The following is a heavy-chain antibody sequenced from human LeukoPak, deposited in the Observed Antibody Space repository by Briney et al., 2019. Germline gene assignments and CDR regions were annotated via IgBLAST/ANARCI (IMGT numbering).Heavy chain of an antibody. D-gene: IGHD2-21*02. J-gene: IGHJ4*02. CDR2: ISSRSTTI. CDR1: GFTFSSYS. Sequence: PGGSLRLSCAASGFTFSSYSMNWIRQAPGKGLEWVSYISSRSTTIYYADSVKGRFTISRDNAKNSLYLQMNSLRAADTAVYYCARSDSYRVFWGQRAVVTVSS. V-gene: IGHV3-48*01. CDR3: ARSDSYRVF.